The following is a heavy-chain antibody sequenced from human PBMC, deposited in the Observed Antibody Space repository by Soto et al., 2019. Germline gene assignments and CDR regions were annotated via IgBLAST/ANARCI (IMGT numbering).Heavy chain of an antibody. V-gene: IGHV4-39*01. D-gene: IGHD2-2*01. CDR1: GGSISGSSYY. Sequence: QVQLQESGPGLVKPSETLSLTCTVSGGSISGSSYYWGWIRQPPGKGLEWIGSIHYTETTYYNPSLKSRVTISVETSKNQLFLKLSSVTAANSVVYYCARPHCSSSNYRNWFDPWGEGTLVTVSS. CDR2: IHYTETT. J-gene: IGHJ5*02. CDR3: ARPHCSSSNYRNWFDP.